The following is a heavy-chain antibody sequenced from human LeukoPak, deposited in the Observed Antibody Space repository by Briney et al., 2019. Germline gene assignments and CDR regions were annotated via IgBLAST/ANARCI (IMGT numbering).Heavy chain of an antibody. J-gene: IGHJ4*02. Sequence: GGSLRLSCAASGLSFSNFAMNWVRQAPGKGLEWVSAIGVGAGRTYYADSVKGRFTISRDNSKNTLYLQMNSLRAEDTAVYYCAKDWGNTYYYDSSGYYLDYWGQGTLVTVSS. CDR1: GLSFSNFA. V-gene: IGHV3-23*01. CDR2: IGVGAGRT. CDR3: AKDWGNTYYYDSSGYYLDY. D-gene: IGHD3-22*01.